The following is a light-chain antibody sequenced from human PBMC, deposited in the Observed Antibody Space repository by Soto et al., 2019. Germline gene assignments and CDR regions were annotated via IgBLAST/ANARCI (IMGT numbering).Light chain of an antibody. Sequence: EVVLTQSPGTLSLSPGERATLSGRASQIFTSNSLAWYQQKPGQAPRLLVYSASSRATGISDRFSGSESGTDFTLTISRLEPEDFAVYYCQYYVSPPITFGQGTRLAI. CDR1: QIFTSNS. J-gene: IGKJ5*01. V-gene: IGKV3-20*01. CDR3: QYYVSPPIT. CDR2: SAS.